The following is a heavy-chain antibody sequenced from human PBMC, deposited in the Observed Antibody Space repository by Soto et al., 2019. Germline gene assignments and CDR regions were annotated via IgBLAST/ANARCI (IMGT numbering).Heavy chain of an antibody. Sequence: GGSLRLSCAASGFTFSNAWMSWVRQAPGKGLEWVGRIKSKTDGGTTDYAAPVKGRFTISRDDSKNTLYLQMNSLKTEDTAVYYCTTQYCSSTSCSNRIKDYWGQGTLVTVSS. J-gene: IGHJ4*02. CDR3: TTQYCSSTSCSNRIKDY. CDR2: IKSKTDGGTT. D-gene: IGHD2-2*01. V-gene: IGHV3-15*01. CDR1: GFTFSNAW.